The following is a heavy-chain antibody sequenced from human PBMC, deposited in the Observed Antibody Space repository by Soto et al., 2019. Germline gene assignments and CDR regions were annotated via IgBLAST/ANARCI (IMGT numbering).Heavy chain of an antibody. CDR1: GGSVSSGSYY. CDR2: IYYSGST. CDR3: ARDRIRYGMDV. Sequence: PSETLSLTCTVSGGSVSSGSYYWSWIRQPPGKGLEWIGYIYYSGSTNYNPSLKSRVTISVDTSKNQFSLKLSSVTAADTAVYYCARDRIRYGMDVWGQGTTVTVSS. D-gene: IGHD2-15*01. V-gene: IGHV4-61*01. J-gene: IGHJ6*02.